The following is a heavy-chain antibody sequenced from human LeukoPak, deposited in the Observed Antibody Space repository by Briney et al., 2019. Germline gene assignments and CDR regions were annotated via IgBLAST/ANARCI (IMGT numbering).Heavy chain of an antibody. V-gene: IGHV1-69*05. CDR1: GGTFSSYA. CDR3: ARDPYYYDSSGYYYPLDY. Sequence: GASVKVSCKASGGTFSSYAISWVRQAPGQGLEWMGRIIPIFGTANYAQKFQGRVTITTDESTSTAYMELSSLRSEDKAVYYCARDPYYYDSSGYYYPLDYWGQGTLVTVSS. D-gene: IGHD3-22*01. J-gene: IGHJ4*02. CDR2: IIPIFGTA.